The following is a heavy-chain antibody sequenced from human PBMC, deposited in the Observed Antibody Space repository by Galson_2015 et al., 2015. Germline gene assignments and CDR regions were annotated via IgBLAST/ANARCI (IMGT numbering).Heavy chain of an antibody. CDR3: ARGRGWETLRKSPFDY. V-gene: IGHV3-30-3*01. Sequence: SLRLSCAASGVTFSSYAMHWVRQAPGKGLEWVAVISYDGSNKYYADSVKGRFTISRDNSKNTLYVQMNSLRAEDTAVYYCARGRGWETLRKSPFDYWGQGTLVTVSS. J-gene: IGHJ4*02. CDR1: GVTFSSYA. D-gene: IGHD1-26*01. CDR2: ISYDGSNK.